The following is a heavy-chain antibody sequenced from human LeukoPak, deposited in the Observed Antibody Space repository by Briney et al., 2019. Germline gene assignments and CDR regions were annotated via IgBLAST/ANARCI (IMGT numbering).Heavy chain of an antibody. CDR1: GESLSKYY. D-gene: IGHD1-26*01. Sequence: PSETLSLACAVYGESLSKYYWTWIRQSPGKGLEWIGEINHRGSTNLNPSLKSRVTLSVDTSKHQFSLKLTSVTAADAAVYYCASSVGSTDYWGQGTLVTVSS. V-gene: IGHV4-34*01. CDR2: INHRGST. CDR3: ASSVGSTDY. J-gene: IGHJ4*02.